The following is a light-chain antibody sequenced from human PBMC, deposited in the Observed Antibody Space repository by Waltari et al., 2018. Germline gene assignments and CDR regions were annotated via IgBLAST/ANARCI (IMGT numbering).Light chain of an antibody. CDR3: SSYTSSGTLRI. V-gene: IGLV2-14*01. Sequence: QSVLTQPASVSGSPGQSITISCTGTTSDVGGYKFISWYQQYPGKAPRLMIYDVTKRPSGVSNRFSGSKSGNTASLTISGLQAEDEADYYCSSYTSSGTLRIFGGGTKVTAL. CDR1: TSDVGGYKF. CDR2: DVT. J-gene: IGLJ2*01.